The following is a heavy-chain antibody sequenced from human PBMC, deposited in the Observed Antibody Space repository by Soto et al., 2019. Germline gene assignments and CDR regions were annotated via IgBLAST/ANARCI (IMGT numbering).Heavy chain of an antibody. Sequence: PSETLSLTCTVSGGSISSSSYYWGWIRQPPGKGLEWIGSIYYSGSTYYNPSLKSRVTISVDTSKNQFSLKLSSVTAEDTAVYYCVRLVYDSSGYHPGWGQGTLVTVSS. CDR3: VRLVYDSSGYHPG. J-gene: IGHJ4*02. CDR1: GGSISSSSYY. D-gene: IGHD3-22*01. CDR2: IYYSGST. V-gene: IGHV4-39*01.